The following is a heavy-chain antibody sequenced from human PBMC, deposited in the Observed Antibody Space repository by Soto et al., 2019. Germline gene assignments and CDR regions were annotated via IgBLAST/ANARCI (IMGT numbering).Heavy chain of an antibody. V-gene: IGHV4-39*01. CDR3: ARRLYYDSSGFEGGGMDV. J-gene: IGHJ6*02. D-gene: IGHD3-22*01. Sequence: QLQLQESGPGLVKPSETLSLTCTVSGGSISSSSYYWGWIRQPPGKGLEWIGSIYYSGSTYYNPSRKGRVTVSVDTSKNQFSLKLSSVTAADTAVYYCARRLYYDSSGFEGGGMDVWGQGTTVTVSS. CDR2: IYYSGST. CDR1: GGSISSSSYY.